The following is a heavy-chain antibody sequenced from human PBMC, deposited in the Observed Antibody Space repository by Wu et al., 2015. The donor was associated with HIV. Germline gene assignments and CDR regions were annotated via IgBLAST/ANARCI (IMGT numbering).Heavy chain of an antibody. D-gene: IGHD5-18*01. CDR2: LIPMYGTA. CDR3: AGGGGRTAMDPFDF. CDR1: GATFSVYA. J-gene: IGHJ4*02. Sequence: QVQLLQSGAEVKNPGSSVRVSCKASGATFSVYALSWVRQAPGQGLEWMGRLIPMYGTADYAQKFQGRVTITADVSTNTAYMVVSSLTSDDTAVYYCAGGGGRTAMDPFDFWGQGNTGHRLL. V-gene: IGHV1-69*13.